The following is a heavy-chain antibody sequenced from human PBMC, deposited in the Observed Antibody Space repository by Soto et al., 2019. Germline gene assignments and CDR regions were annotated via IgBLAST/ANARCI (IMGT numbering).Heavy chain of an antibody. CDR2: ISYDGSNK. Sequence: QVQLVESGGGVVQPGRSLRLSCAASGFTFSSYAMHWVRQAPGKGLEWVAVISYDGSNKYYADSVQGRFTISRDNSKNPLYLQMNSLRLEYTAVYYCARPLWRDDYNWGYFDLWGRGTLVTVSS. V-gene: IGHV3-30-3*01. CDR3: ARPLWRDDYNWGYFDL. J-gene: IGHJ2*01. CDR1: GFTFSSYA. D-gene: IGHD4-4*01.